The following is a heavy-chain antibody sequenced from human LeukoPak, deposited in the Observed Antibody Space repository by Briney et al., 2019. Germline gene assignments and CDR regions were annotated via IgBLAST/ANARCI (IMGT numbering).Heavy chain of an antibody. Sequence: SETLSLTCTVSGGSISSYYWGWIRQPPGKGLEWIGNIYHSGSTYYNPSLKSRVTISVDTSKNQFSLKLSSVTAADTAVHYCVRVHVNSGYYFGDAFDIWGQGTMVTVSS. CDR1: GGSISSYY. D-gene: IGHD3-22*01. J-gene: IGHJ3*02. V-gene: IGHV4-38-2*02. CDR3: VRVHVNSGYYFGDAFDI. CDR2: IYHSGST.